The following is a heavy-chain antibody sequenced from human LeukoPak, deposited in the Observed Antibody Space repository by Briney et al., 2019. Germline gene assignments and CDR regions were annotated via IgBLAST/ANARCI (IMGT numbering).Heavy chain of an antibody. V-gene: IGHV3-48*03. CDR1: GFTFSSYE. J-gene: IGHJ4*02. CDR3: ARDSQAGVEGDY. CDR2: ISTSGSTI. D-gene: IGHD3-10*01. Sequence: GGSLRLSCAASGFTFSSYEMNWVRQAPGKGLEWVSYISTSGSTIYYADSVKGRFTISRDDAKNSLYLQMSSLRADDTAVYYCARDSQAGVEGDYWGQGTLVTVSS.